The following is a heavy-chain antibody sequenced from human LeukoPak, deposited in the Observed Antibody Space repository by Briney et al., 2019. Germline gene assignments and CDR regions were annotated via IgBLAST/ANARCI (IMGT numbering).Heavy chain of an antibody. V-gene: IGHV4-59*11. CDR3: ATIKHGQIFGYFDF. CDR1: GASISSHY. Sequence: SETLSLTCTVSGASISSHYWSWLRQPPGKGLEWIGYVIDSVRTKDNPSLQSRLTLSADTSKNEFSLRLSSVAAADTAVYYCATIKHGQIFGYFDFWGQGIKVTVSS. J-gene: IGHJ4*02. D-gene: IGHD3-16*01. CDR2: VIDSVRT.